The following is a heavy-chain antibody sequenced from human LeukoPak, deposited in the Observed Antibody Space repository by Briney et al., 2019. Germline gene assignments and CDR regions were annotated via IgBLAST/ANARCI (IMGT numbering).Heavy chain of an antibody. J-gene: IGHJ4*02. CDR2: IRSKGSGGTT. CDR1: GFTSGDYA. Sequence: GGSLRLSCTASGFTSGDYAMGWFRQAPGKGLEWVGFIRSKGSGGTTEYAASVKGRFTISRDDSKSIAYLQMNSLRTEDTAVYYCTRGQLGPLDYWGQGTLVTVSS. D-gene: IGHD5-18*01. CDR3: TRGQLGPLDY. V-gene: IGHV3-49*03.